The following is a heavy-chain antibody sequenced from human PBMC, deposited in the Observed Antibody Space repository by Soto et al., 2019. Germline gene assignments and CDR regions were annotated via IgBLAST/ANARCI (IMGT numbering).Heavy chain of an antibody. CDR1: GFTFSSYG. CDR2: IWYDGSNK. Sequence: PGGSLRLSCAASGFTFSSYGMHWVRQAPGKGLEWVAVIWYDGSNKYYADSVKGRFTISRDNSKNTLYLQMNSLRAEDTAVYYCARDGVIVVVTATQRRDYYYYGVDVWGQGTTVTVSS. J-gene: IGHJ6*02. CDR3: ARDGVIVVVTATQRRDYYYYGVDV. D-gene: IGHD2-21*02. V-gene: IGHV3-33*01.